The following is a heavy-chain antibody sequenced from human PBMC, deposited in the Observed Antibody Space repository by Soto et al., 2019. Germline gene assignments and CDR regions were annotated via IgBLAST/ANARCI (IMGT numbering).Heavy chain of an antibody. D-gene: IGHD3-22*01. J-gene: IGHJ6*02. V-gene: IGHV3-7*03. CDR3: ARAVLYYYDSSGCYPPGYYYGMDV. Sequence: GGSLRLSCAASGFTFSSYWMSWVRQAPGKGLEWVANIKQDGSEKYYVDSVKGRFTISRDNAKNSLYLQMNSLRAEDTAVYYCARAVLYYYDSSGCYPPGYYYGMDVWGQGTTVTVSS. CDR1: GFTFSSYW. CDR2: IKQDGSEK.